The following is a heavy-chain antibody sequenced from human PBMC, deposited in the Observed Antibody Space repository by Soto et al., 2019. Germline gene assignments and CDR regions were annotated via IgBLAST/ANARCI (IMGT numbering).Heavy chain of an antibody. CDR2: IYYSGST. CDR1: GGSISSGGYY. D-gene: IGHD6-6*01. J-gene: IGHJ5*02. V-gene: IGHV4-31*03. CDR3: ARGLYSSSSRTSNWFDP. Sequence: QVQLQESGPGLVKPSQTLSLTCTVSGGSISSGGYYWSWIRQHPGKGLEWIGYIYYSGSTYYNPSLKSRVTISVDTSKNQFSLKLSSVTAADTAVYYCARGLYSSSSRTSNWFDPWGQGTLVTVSS.